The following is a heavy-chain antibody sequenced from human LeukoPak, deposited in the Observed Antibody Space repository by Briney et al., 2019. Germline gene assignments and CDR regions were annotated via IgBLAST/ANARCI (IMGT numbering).Heavy chain of an antibody. D-gene: IGHD6-13*01. CDR2: IYYSGST. J-gene: IGHJ5*02. Sequence: SETLSLTCTVSGGSISSGGYYWSWIRQHPGKGLEWFGYIYYSGSTYYNPSLKSRVTISVDTSKNQFSLKLSSVTAADTAVYYCASGGAGSSSPNNNWFDPWGQGTLVTVSS. CDR1: GGSISSGGYY. V-gene: IGHV4-31*03. CDR3: ASGGAGSSSPNNNWFDP.